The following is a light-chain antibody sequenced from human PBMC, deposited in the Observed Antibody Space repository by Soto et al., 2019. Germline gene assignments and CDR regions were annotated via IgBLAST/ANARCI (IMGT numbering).Light chain of an antibody. CDR3: QQYNNWPLT. CDR1: QSVSSN. CDR2: CAS. J-gene: IGKJ4*01. Sequence: EIVMTQSPATLSVSPGERATLSCRASQSVSSNLAWYQQKPGQAPRLLIYCASTRATGIPAKFSGSGSGPEFTLTISSLESEDFAVYYCQQYNNWPLTFGGGTKVEIK. V-gene: IGKV3-15*01.